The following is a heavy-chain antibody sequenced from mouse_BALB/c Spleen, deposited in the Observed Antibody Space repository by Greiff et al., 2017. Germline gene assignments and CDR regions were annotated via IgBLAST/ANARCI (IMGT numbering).Heavy chain of an antibody. D-gene: IGHD2-14*01. CDR3: ARSGRYSWFAY. J-gene: IGHJ3*01. V-gene: IGHV1-69*01. CDR2: IDTSDSYT. Sequence: VQLQQPGAELVMPGASVKMSCKASGYTFTDYWMHWVKQRPGQGLEWIGAIDTSDSYTSYNQKFKGKATLTVDESSSTAYMQLSSLTSEDSAVFYCARSGRYSWFAYRGQGTLVTVSA. CDR1: GYTFTDYW.